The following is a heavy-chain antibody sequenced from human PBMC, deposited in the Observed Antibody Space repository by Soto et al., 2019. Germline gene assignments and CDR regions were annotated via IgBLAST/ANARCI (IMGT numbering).Heavy chain of an antibody. CDR2: TYSGGST. J-gene: IGHJ4*02. CDR1: GFTVSSNY. Sequence: EVQLVESGGGLVQPGESLRHSCAASGFTVSSNYINWVRQAPGKGLEWVAVTYSGGSTYYADSVKGRFTISRDNSKNTLYLQMNSRRAEDTAVSFCARGASWGSGGGYHFDYWGQGTLVTVSS. CDR3: ARGASWGSGGGYHFDY. V-gene: IGHV3-66*01. D-gene: IGHD3-16*01.